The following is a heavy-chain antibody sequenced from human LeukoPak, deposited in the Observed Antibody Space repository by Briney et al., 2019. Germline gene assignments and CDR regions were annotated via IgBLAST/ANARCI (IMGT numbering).Heavy chain of an antibody. D-gene: IGHD2-15*01. CDR3: ARGRIVVVVALNYYYGMDV. CDR2: IKQDGSEK. V-gene: IGHV3-7*01. J-gene: IGHJ6*02. CDR1: GFTFSSYW. Sequence: GRSLRLSCAASGFTFSSYWMSWVRQAPGKGLEWVANIKQDGSEKYYVDSVKGRFTISRDNAKNSLYLQMNSLRAKDTAVYYCARGRIVVVVALNYYYGMDVWGQGTTVTVSS.